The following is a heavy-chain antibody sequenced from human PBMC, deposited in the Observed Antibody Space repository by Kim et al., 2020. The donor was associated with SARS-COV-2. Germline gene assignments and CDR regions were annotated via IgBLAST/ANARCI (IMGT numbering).Heavy chain of an antibody. Sequence: TYYSDSVKGRFTISRDKSRNTLYLQMNSLRAEDTAVYYCAKQVLLWYFDLWGRGTLVTVSS. V-gene: IGHV3-23*01. J-gene: IGHJ2*01. CDR3: AKQVLLWYFDL. D-gene: IGHD3-10*01. CDR2: T.